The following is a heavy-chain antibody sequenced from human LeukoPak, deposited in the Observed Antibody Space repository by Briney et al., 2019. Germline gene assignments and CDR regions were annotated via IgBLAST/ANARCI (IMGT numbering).Heavy chain of an antibody. D-gene: IGHD4-17*01. J-gene: IGHJ4*02. V-gene: IGHV3-7*01. CDR2: IKQDGSEK. CDR1: GFAFSNFA. Sequence: PGGSLRLSCAASGFAFSNFAMHWVRQAPGKGLEWVANIKQDGSEKYYVDSVKGRFTISRDNAKNSLYLQTNSLRAEDTAVYYCARDGPNGRDYWGQGTLVTVSS. CDR3: ARDGPNGRDY.